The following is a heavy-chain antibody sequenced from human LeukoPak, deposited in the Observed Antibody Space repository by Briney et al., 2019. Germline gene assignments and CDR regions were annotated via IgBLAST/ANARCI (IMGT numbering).Heavy chain of an antibody. V-gene: IGHV3-53*04. CDR1: GFTVSSNY. CDR2: IYSGGST. CDR3: ARVLYDSSGYYLFDY. Sequence: GGSLRLSCAASGFTVSSNYMSWVRQAPGKGLEWVSVIYSGGSTYYADSVKGRFTISRHNSKNTLYLQMNSLRAEDTAVYYCARVLYDSSGYYLFDYWGQGTLVTVSS. J-gene: IGHJ4*02. D-gene: IGHD3-22*01.